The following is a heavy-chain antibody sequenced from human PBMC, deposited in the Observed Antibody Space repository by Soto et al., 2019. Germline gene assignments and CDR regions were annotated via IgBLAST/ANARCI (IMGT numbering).Heavy chain of an antibody. CDR1: GGSISSGNYY. J-gene: IGHJ4*02. CDR3: ARHYYDSSAYHFVGLDY. V-gene: IGHV4-30-4*01. CDR2: IFYSGST. Sequence: SETLSLTCTVSGGSISSGNYYWSWIRQPPGKGLEWIGYIFYSGSTYSNPSLNGRVTISVDTSKNQFSLKLSSVAAADTALYYCARHYYDSSAYHFVGLDYWGQGTLVTVSS. D-gene: IGHD3-22*01.